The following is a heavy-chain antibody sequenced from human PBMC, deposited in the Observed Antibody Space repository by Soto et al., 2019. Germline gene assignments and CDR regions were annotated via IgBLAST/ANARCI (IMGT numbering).Heavy chain of an antibody. CDR1: GFTFSSYA. CDR3: AKEKGASGVQTVFDS. V-gene: IGHV3-23*01. CDR2: ISNSGTST. J-gene: IGHJ4*02. D-gene: IGHD5-12*01. Sequence: EVQLLESGGGLVQSGGSLRLSCAASGFTFSSYAMSWVRQAPGKGLEWVSGISNSGTSTYYAHSVKGRFTISRDNSKNTLFLQMNSLGGEDTALYYCAKEKGASGVQTVFDSWGQGTLVTVSS.